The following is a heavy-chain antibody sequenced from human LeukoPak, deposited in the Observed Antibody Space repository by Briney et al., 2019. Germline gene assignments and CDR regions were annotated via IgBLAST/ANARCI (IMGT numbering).Heavy chain of an antibody. D-gene: IGHD3-22*01. J-gene: IGHJ4*02. CDR1: GYTFTSYG. V-gene: IGHV1-18*01. Sequence: ASVKVSCKASGYTFTSYGISWVRQAPGQGLEWMGWISAYNGNTNYAQKLQSRVTMTTDTSTSTAYMELRSLRSDDTAVYYCARDVFVVITDEPFDYWGQGTLVTVSS. CDR3: ARDVFVVITDEPFDY. CDR2: ISAYNGNT.